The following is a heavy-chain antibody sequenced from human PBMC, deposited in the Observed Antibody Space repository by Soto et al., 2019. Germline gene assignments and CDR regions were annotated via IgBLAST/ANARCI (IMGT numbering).Heavy chain of an antibody. D-gene: IGHD3-10*01. J-gene: IGHJ4*02. CDR3: ARDFYYGSGSYYIPPWYSDS. CDR2: TNWNGIST. CDR1: GFTFSNYG. V-gene: IGHV3-20*04. Sequence: GGSLRLSCAASGFTFSNYGMTWVRQTPGKGLEWVSTTNWNGISTSYADSVRGRFTISRDNAKNSLYLQMNNLSADDTALYYCARDFYYGSGSYYIPPWYSDSWGQGTLVTVSS.